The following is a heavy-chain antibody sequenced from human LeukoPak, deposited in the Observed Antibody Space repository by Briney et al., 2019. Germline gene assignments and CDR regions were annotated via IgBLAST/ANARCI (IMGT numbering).Heavy chain of an antibody. J-gene: IGHJ4*02. D-gene: IGHD3-10*01. Sequence: GRSLRLSCAASGFTFDIYAMHWVRQAPGKGLEWVPGISWNSGIIDYADSVKGRFTISRDNAKNSLSLQMNSLRAEGTALYYCAKALPMAPFDYWGQGTLVTVSS. CDR2: ISWNSGII. V-gene: IGHV3-9*01. CDR1: GFTFDIYA. CDR3: AKALPMAPFDY.